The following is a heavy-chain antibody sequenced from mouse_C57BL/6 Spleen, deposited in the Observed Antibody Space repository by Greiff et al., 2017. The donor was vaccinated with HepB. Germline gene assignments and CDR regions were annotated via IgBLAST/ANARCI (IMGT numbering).Heavy chain of an antibody. D-gene: IGHD2-13*01. V-gene: IGHV1-82*01. Sequence: VKLQESGPELVKPGASVKISCKASGYAFSSSWMNWVKQRPGKGLEWIGRIYPGDGDTNYNGKFKGKATLTADKSSSTAYMQLSSLTSEDSAVYFCARDGDGLNIEVWGAETTGTVSS. J-gene: IGHJ1*01. CDR3: ARDGDGLNIEV. CDR1: GYAFSSSW. CDR2: IYPGDGDT.